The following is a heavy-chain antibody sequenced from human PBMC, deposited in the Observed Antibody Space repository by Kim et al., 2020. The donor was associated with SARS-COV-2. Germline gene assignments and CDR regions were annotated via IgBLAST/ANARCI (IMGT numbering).Heavy chain of an antibody. J-gene: IGHJ6*01. CDR2: IYYGGST. Sequence: SETLSLTCTVSGGSISSSSYYWGWIRQPPGKGLEWIRSIYYGGSTYFHPSLKSRVTISVDTSKNQFSLKLSSVTAADTAVYYCARHHRTFFYETSGRG. D-gene: IGHD3-22*01. V-gene: IGHV4-39*01. CDR3: ARHHRTFFYETSG. CDR1: GGSISSSSYY.